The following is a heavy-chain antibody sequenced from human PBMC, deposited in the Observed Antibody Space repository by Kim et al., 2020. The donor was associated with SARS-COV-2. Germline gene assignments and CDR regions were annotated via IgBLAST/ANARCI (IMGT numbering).Heavy chain of an antibody. CDR1: GYTFTSYS. V-gene: IGHV1-3*01. Sequence: ASVKVSCKASGYTFTSYSMHWVRQAPGQRLEWMGWINPNNGKTKFSQNFQGRVTLTRDTSATTAYMELNSLRSEDTAVYYCARVYGIAAAIDYWGQGTLVTVSS. J-gene: IGHJ4*02. CDR3: ARVYGIAAAIDY. CDR2: INPNNGKT. D-gene: IGHD6-13*01.